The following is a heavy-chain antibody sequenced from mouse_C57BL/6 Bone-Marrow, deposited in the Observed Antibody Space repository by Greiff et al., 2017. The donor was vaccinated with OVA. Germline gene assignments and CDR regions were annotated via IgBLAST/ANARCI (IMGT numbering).Heavy chain of an antibody. Sequence: EVKLQESGGGLVQPGGSMKLSCAASGFTFSDAWMDWVRQSPEKGLEWVAEIRNKANNHATYYAESVKGRFTISRDDSKSSVYLQMNSLRAEDTGIYYCTRDGYDERDAMDYWGQGTSVTVSS. CDR2: IRNKANNHAT. D-gene: IGHD2-2*01. V-gene: IGHV6-6*01. CDR3: TRDGYDERDAMDY. CDR1: GFTFSDAW. J-gene: IGHJ4*01.